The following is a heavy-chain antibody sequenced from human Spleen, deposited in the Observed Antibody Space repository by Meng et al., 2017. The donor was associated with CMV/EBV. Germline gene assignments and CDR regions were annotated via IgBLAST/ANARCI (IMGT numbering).Heavy chain of an antibody. V-gene: IGHV1-3*02. Sequence: ASVKVSCKASGYTFTSYAMHWVRQAPGQRLEWMGWSNAGKGNTKYSQEFQGRVTITRDTSASTAYMELSSLRSEDMAVFYCSKDTSTTTRYYYCIDVWGQGTTVTVSS. J-gene: IGHJ6*02. CDR1: GYTFTSYA. D-gene: IGHD1-1*01. CDR2: SNAGKGNT. CDR3: SKDTSTTTRYYYCIDV.